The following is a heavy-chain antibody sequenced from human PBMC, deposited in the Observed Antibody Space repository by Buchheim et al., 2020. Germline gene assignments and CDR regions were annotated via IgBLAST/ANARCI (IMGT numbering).Heavy chain of an antibody. CDR1: GFTFSSYA. D-gene: IGHD1-26*01. V-gene: IGHV3-48*04. CDR2: ISSSSSYT. CDR3: ARVVGATRKNWFDP. Sequence: EVQLLESGGGLVQPGGSLRLSCAASGFTFSSYAMSWVRQAPGKGLEWVSYISSSSSYTNYADSVKGRFTISRDNATNSLYLQMNSLRAEDTAVYYCARVVGATRKNWFDPWGQGTL. J-gene: IGHJ5*02.